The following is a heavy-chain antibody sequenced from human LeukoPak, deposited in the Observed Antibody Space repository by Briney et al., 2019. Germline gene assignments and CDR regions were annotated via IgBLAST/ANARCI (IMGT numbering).Heavy chain of an antibody. CDR2: IHHSGST. Sequence: PSETLSLTCAVYGGSFSDYYWSWIRQPPGKGLEWIGEIHHSGSTNYRLSLKSRVSISVDRSKNQFSLKLTSVTAADTAVYYCARSPATSWSNFDYWGQGTLVTVSS. J-gene: IGHJ4*02. CDR3: ARSPATSWSNFDY. V-gene: IGHV4-34*01. D-gene: IGHD2-2*01. CDR1: GGSFSDYY.